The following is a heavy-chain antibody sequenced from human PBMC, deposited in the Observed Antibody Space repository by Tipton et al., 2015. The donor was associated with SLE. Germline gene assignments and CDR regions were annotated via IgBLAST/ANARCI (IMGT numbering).Heavy chain of an antibody. V-gene: IGHV4-61*02. D-gene: IGHD2-15*01. CDR2: IYNSGST. Sequence: TLSLTCTVSGGSINSRTYYWNWIRQPAGKGLEWIGRIYNSGSTNYNSSLKSRVTISVDTSKNQFSLKLSSVTAADTAVYYCARLLSPGSWGSLVWGQGTTVTVSS. J-gene: IGHJ6*02. CDR3: ARLLSPGSWGSLV. CDR1: GGSINSRTYY.